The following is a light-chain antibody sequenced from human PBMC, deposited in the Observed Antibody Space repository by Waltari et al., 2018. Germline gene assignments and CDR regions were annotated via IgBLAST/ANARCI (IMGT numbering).Light chain of an antibody. CDR3: QQRSNWPLT. V-gene: IGKV4-1*01. CDR2: WAS. CDR1: QSVLSSSNNKNF. Sequence: DIVMTQSPDSLTVSLGERATVNCKSSQSVLSSSNNKNFLAWYQQKPGQPPKLLIYWASTRGSGVPDRFSGSGSGTDFTLTISSLEPEDFAVYYCQQRSNWPLTFGPGTKVDIK. J-gene: IGKJ3*01.